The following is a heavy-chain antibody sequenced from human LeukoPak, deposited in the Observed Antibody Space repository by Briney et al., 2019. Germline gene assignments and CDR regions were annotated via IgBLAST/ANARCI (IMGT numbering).Heavy chain of an antibody. J-gene: IGHJ4*02. V-gene: IGHV3-7*03. CDR1: GFTFRNYW. Sequence: PGGSLRLSCVASGFTFRNYWMTWVRQAPGKELEWVANINQEGNDKYYVDSVKGRFTISRDNTKNSLFLQMNSLRAEDTAVYYCVVTRTRGDHWGQGTLVTVSS. D-gene: IGHD2-21*01. CDR2: INQEGNDK. CDR3: VVTRTRGDH.